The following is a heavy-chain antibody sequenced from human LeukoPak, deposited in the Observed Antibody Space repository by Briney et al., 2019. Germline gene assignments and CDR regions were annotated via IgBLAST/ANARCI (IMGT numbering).Heavy chain of an antibody. D-gene: IGHD5-24*01. CDR2: ISYDGYDK. V-gene: IGHV3-30*18. CDR1: GFTFSGYG. Sequence: GGSLRLSCAGSGFTFSGYGFHWVRQAPGKGLEWVALISYDGYDKYYADSVKGRFTISRDNSKNTLYLQMNSLRTEDTAVYYCAKDFWEMSTTDYWGQGTLVTVSS. J-gene: IGHJ4*02. CDR3: AKDFWEMSTTDY.